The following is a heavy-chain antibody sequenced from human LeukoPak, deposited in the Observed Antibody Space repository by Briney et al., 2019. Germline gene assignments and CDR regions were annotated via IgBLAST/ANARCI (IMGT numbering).Heavy chain of an antibody. V-gene: IGHV3-23*01. CDR2: ISGSGSGGST. CDR3: ARVSGSYSFDY. CDR1: GFTFSTSA. D-gene: IGHD1-26*01. Sequence: PGGSLRLSCAASGFTFSTSAMSWVRQAPGKGLEWVSNISGSGSGGSTYYADSVKGRFTISRDNAKNSLYLQMNSLRAEDTALYYCARVSGSYSFDYWGQGTLVTVSS. J-gene: IGHJ4*02.